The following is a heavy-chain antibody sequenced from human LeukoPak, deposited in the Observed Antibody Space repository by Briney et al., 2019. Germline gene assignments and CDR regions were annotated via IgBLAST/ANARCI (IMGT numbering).Heavy chain of an antibody. CDR3: ARDRINYDYVWGSYRYQGGDY. J-gene: IGHJ4*02. Sequence: ASVKVSCKASGYTFTSYGISWVRQAPGQELEWMGWISAYNGNTNYAQKLQGRVTMTTDTSTSTAYMELRSLRSDDTAVYYCARDRINYDYVWGSYRYQGGDYWGQGTLVTVSS. CDR2: ISAYNGNT. V-gene: IGHV1-18*01. D-gene: IGHD3-16*02. CDR1: GYTFTSYG.